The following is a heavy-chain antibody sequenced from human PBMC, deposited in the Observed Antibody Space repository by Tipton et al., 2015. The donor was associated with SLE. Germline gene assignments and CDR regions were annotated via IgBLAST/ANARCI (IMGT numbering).Heavy chain of an antibody. V-gene: IGHV4-39*07. J-gene: IGHJ4*02. D-gene: IGHD6-6*01. CDR2: IYYSGST. CDR1: GGSISSSSYY. Sequence: LRLSCTVSGGSISSSSYYWGWIRQPPGKGLEWIGSIYYSGSTYYNPSLKSRVTISVDTSKNQFSLKLSSVTAADTAVYYCARGGEAARRAFDYWGQGTLVTVSS. CDR3: ARGGEAARRAFDY.